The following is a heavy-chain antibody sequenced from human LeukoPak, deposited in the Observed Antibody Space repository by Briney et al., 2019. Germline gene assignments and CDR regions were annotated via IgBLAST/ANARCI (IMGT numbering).Heavy chain of an antibody. D-gene: IGHD1-14*01. Sequence: GGSLRLSCAGSGFTFSSYAMSWVRQAPWKGLEWVSGISGSGSSTHYADSVKGRFTISRDNSKSTLYLQMSSLRDEDTAVYYCANYRSWGQGTLVTVSS. CDR1: GFTFSSYA. J-gene: IGHJ4*02. V-gene: IGHV3-23*01. CDR2: ISGSGSST. CDR3: ANYRS.